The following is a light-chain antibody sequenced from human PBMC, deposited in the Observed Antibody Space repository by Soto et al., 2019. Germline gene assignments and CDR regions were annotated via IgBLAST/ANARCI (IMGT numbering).Light chain of an antibody. Sequence: DIQMTHSPSSLSASVGFRFNITCRASQSIRSYLSWYKQKPGKAPKLLIYDASSLQGGVPSRLSGSGSGTEFTLTISGLKPDDFATYYCQQYNNHWAFGQGTKVDIK. V-gene: IGKV1-39*01. CDR2: DAS. CDR1: QSIRSY. J-gene: IGKJ1*01. CDR3: QQYNNHWA.